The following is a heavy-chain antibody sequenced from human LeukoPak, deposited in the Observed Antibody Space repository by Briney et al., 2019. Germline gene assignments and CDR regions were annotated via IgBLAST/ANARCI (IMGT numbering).Heavy chain of an antibody. CDR3: AREGNEGGYYFDY. CDR1: GGSIISHY. J-gene: IGHJ4*02. Sequence: SETLSVTCTVSGGSIISHYWSWIRQPPGKGLEWIGYIYYSGSTNYNPSLKSRVTISVDTSKNQFSLKLSSVTAADTAVYYCAREGNEGGYYFDYWGQGTLVTVSS. D-gene: IGHD1-1*01. CDR2: IYYSGST. V-gene: IGHV4-59*11.